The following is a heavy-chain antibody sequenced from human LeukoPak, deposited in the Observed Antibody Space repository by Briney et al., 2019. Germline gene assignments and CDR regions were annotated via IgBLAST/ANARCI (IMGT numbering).Heavy chain of an antibody. CDR3: AKERKRGYSYGEDYFDY. V-gene: IGHV3-NL1*01. Sequence: PGGSLRLSCAASALTFSKYAMNWVRQAPGKGLEWVSVISRSDSGSNIYYADSVKGRFTISRDNSKNTLYLQMNSLRAEDTAVYYCAKERKRGYSYGEDYFDYWGQGTLVTVSS. CDR1: ALTFSKYA. J-gene: IGHJ4*02. CDR2: ISRSDSGSNI. D-gene: IGHD5-18*01.